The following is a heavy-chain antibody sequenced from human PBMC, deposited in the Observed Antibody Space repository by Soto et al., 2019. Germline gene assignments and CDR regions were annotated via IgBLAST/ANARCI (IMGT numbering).Heavy chain of an antibody. CDR2: ISVYNGNT. J-gene: IGHJ4*02. CDR1: GYTFTNYG. Sequence: ASVKVSCKASGYTFTNYGINWVRQAPGQGLEWMGWISVYNGNTNYAQKFPGRVNMTTKSSTNTAYLDLRSLKSDDTAVQYSARGEFYDSSGNSCVRGGDHWGQG. D-gene: IGHD3-22*01. CDR3: ARGEFYDSSGNSCVRGGDH. V-gene: IGHV1-18*01.